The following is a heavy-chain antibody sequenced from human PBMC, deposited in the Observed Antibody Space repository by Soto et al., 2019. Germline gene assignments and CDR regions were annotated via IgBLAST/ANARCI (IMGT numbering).Heavy chain of an antibody. J-gene: IGHJ4*02. CDR1: GFTFSNYW. Sequence: EVQLVESGGGLVQPGGSLRFSCAASGFTFSNYWMHWVRQAPGKGLVWVSRINSDGSRTSYADSVKGRFTISRDNAKNTLYLQMNSLRAEDTAVYYCAVAVAGPTAIGYWGQGTLVTVSS. D-gene: IGHD6-19*01. V-gene: IGHV3-74*01. CDR2: INSDGSRT. CDR3: AVAVAGPTAIGY.